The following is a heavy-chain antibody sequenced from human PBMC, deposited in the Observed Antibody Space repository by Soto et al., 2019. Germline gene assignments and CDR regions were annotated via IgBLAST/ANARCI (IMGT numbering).Heavy chain of an antibody. V-gene: IGHV3-30-3*01. CDR1: GFTFSSYA. CDR2: ISYDGSNK. CDR3: ARSEDWYSSSWYGHNWFDS. J-gene: IGHJ5*01. Sequence: SLRLSCAASGFTFSSYAMHWVRQAPGKGLEWVAVISYDGSNKYYADSVKGRFTISRDNSKNTLYLQMNSLRAEDTAVYYCARSEDWYSSSWYGHNWFDSWGQGTLVTVS. D-gene: IGHD6-13*01.